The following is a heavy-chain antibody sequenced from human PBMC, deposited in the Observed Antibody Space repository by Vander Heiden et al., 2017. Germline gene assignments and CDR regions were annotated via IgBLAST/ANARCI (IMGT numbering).Heavy chain of an antibody. V-gene: IGHV3-23*01. CDR2: ISGSGGST. Sequence: GPLFEAWGGLVPAGGALGLAFSASGFTFSRYANGWVRQAPGKGLEWVSAISGSGGSTYYADSVKGRFTISRDNSKNTLYLQMNSLRAEDTAVYYCAKVKSTYGSGSPYYYGMDVWGQGTTVTVSS. CDR3: AKVKSTYGSGSPYYYGMDV. D-gene: IGHD3-10*01. CDR1: GFTFSRYA. J-gene: IGHJ6*02.